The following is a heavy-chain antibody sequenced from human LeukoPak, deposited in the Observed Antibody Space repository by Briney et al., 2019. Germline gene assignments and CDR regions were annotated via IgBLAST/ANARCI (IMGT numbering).Heavy chain of an antibody. Sequence: GGSLRLSCAASGFTFSSNGMHWVRQAPGKGLEWVAVIWYDGSNKNYEDSVKGRFTISRDNSKNTLYLQMNSLRAEDTAVYYCARGEIMFAHWGHGTLVTVSS. CDR2: IWYDGSNK. D-gene: IGHD3-16*01. CDR1: GFTFSSNG. V-gene: IGHV3-33*01. J-gene: IGHJ4*01. CDR3: ARGEIMFAH.